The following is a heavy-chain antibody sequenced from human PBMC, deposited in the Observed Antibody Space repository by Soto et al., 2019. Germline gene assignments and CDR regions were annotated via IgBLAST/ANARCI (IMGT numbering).Heavy chain of an antibody. J-gene: IGHJ6*02. CDR2: IYYSGST. V-gene: IGHV4-31*03. CDR3: ARDRVRRTKSDYYYYGMDV. Sequence: QVQLQESGPGLVKPSQTLSLTCTVSGGSISSGGYYWSWIRQHPGKGLEWIGYIYYSGSTYYNPSLKSRVTISVDTSKNQFSLKLSSVTAAATAVYYCARDRVRRTKSDYYYYGMDVWGQGTTGTVSS. CDR1: GGSISSGGYY. D-gene: IGHD2-8*01.